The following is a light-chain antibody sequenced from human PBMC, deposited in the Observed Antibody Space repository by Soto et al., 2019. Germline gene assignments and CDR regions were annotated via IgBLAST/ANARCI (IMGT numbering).Light chain of an antibody. CDR1: SSDIGGYNF. CDR2: DVG. V-gene: IGLV2-14*01. Sequence: QSALTQPASVSGSPGQSITIACTGTSSDIGGYNFVSWYQQHPGKAPKLLIYDVGNRPSGASNRFSGSKSGNTASLTISGLQAEDEAHYYCNSYRTVSTYVFGTGTKVTVL. J-gene: IGLJ1*01. CDR3: NSYRTVSTYV.